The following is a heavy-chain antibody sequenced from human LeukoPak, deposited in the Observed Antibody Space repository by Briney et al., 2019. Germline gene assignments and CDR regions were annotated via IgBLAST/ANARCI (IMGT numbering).Heavy chain of an antibody. CDR1: GGSISSYY. Sequence: SETLSLTCTVSGGSISSYYWGWIRQPPGKGLEWIGSIHHSGSTHYNPSLKSRVTISVDTSKNQFSLKLSSVTATDTAVYYCARRGGAAPTTEAWGQGTLVTVSS. V-gene: IGHV4-38-2*02. D-gene: IGHD1-26*01. CDR2: IHHSGST. CDR3: ARRGGAAPTTEA. J-gene: IGHJ5*02.